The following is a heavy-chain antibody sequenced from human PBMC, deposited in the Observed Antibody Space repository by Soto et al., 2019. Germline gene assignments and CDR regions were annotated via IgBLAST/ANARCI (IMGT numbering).Heavy chain of an antibody. J-gene: IGHJ4*02. D-gene: IGHD3-22*01. Sequence: PSETLSLTCTVSGDSISVSSFRYYGGRIRQTPSKGLEWIGSVYYGGNTYYSPSLESRVTISVDTSKNQLSLRLNSVTAADTALFYCVRQGYYYDRSGPYYFDSCGQGIPVTVSS. V-gene: IGHV4-39*01. CDR2: VYYGGNT. CDR1: GDSISVSSFRYY. CDR3: VRQGYYYDRSGPYYFDS.